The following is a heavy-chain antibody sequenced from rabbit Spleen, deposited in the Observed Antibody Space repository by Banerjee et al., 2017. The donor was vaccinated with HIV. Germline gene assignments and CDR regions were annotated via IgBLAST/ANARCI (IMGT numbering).Heavy chain of an antibody. J-gene: IGHJ3*01. V-gene: IGHV1S45*01. CDR2: IDTSDGDT. Sequence: QEQLVESGGGLVQPGGSLKLSCKASGFDFSSYGVSWVRQAPGKGLEWIACIDTSDGDTADASWPKGRFTISKASSTTVTLKMTSLTAADTATYFCARAIVPWLGLTRLDRWGPGTLVTVS. CDR1: GFDFSSYG. CDR3: ARAIVPWLGLTRLDR. D-gene: IGHD4-1*01.